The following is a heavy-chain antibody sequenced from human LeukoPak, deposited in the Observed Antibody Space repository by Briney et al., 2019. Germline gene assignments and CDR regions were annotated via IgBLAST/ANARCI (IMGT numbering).Heavy chain of an antibody. V-gene: IGHV4-59*08. CDR2: IYYSGST. CDR1: GASISSYY. Sequence: SETLSLTCTVSGASISSYYWSWIRQPPGKGLEWVGYIYYSGSTNYNPSLKSRVTISVDTSKNQFSLKLSSVTAADTAVYYCARRIVVVTAGYYFDYWGQGTLVTVSS. CDR3: ARRIVVVTAGYYFDY. J-gene: IGHJ4*02. D-gene: IGHD2-21*02.